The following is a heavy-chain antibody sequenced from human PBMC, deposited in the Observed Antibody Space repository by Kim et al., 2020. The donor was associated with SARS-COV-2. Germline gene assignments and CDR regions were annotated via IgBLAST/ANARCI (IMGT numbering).Heavy chain of an antibody. CDR3: ASLSIAAAGRYDY. J-gene: IGHJ4*02. CDR2: IYYSGST. D-gene: IGHD6-13*01. Sequence: SETLSLTCTVSGGSISSSSYYWGWIRQPPGKGLEWIGSIYYSGSTYYNPSLKSRVTISVDTSKNQFSLKLSSVTAADTAVYYCASLSIAAAGRYDYWGQGTLVTVSS. V-gene: IGHV4-39*01. CDR1: GGSISSSSYY.